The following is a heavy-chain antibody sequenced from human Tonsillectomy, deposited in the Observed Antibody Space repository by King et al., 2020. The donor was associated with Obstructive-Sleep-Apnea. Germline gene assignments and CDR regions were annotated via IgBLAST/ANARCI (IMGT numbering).Heavy chain of an antibody. CDR3: AKDHGGSYYY. D-gene: IGHD1-26*01. CDR1: GFTFSSYV. J-gene: IGHJ4*02. CDR2: ISYDGCNK. Sequence: VQLVESGGGVVQPGRSLRLSCAASGFTFSSYVMHWVRQDPGKRLDCVADISYDGCNKYSADSVKGRFTISRDNSKNTLYLQMNSLRAEDTAVYYCAKDHGGSYYYWGQGTLVTVSS. V-gene: IGHV3-30*18.